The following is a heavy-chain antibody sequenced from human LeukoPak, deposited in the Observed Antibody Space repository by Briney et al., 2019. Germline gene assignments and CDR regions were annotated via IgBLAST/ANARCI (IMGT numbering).Heavy chain of an antibody. V-gene: IGHV3-7*01. CDR2: IKQDGSEK. CDR1: GFTFSSYW. Sequence: GGSLRLSCAASGFTFSSYWMSWVRQAPGKGLEWVANIKQDGSEKYYVDSVKGRFTISRDNAKNSLYLQMNSLRAEDTAVYYCARDSYCSGGSCYPLGSDYWGQGTLVTVSS. CDR3: ARDSYCSGGSCYPLGSDY. J-gene: IGHJ4*02. D-gene: IGHD2-15*01.